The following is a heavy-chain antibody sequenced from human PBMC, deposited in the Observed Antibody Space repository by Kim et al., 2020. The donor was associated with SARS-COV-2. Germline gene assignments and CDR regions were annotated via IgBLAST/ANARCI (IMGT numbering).Heavy chain of an antibody. CDR1: GFTFSSYW. D-gene: IGHD3-9*01. J-gene: IGHJ4*01. Sequence: GGSLRLSCAASGFTFSSYWMTWVRQAPGKGLEWVANINRSGGETYYVDSVKGRFTISRDNAKNTLNLQMNRLRGEDTAVYYCAKVPTGCGPYDY. CDR2: INRSGGET. V-gene: IGHV3-7*01. CDR3: AKVPTGCGPYDY.